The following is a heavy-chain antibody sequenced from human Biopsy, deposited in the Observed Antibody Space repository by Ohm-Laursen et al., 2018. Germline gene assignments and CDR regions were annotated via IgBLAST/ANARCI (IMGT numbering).Heavy chain of an antibody. V-gene: IGHV4-34*01. D-gene: IGHD3-22*01. Sequence: TLSLTCAVYGESFTGYYWSWIRQTPGKGLEWIGEINHSGRTNCNPSPKSRVTISVDTSKNQFSLKVRSVTAADTAVYYCVRGVDYYDPYHYYALDVWGQGTTVTVSS. CDR2: INHSGRT. CDR3: VRGVDYYDPYHYYALDV. J-gene: IGHJ6*02. CDR1: GESFTGYY.